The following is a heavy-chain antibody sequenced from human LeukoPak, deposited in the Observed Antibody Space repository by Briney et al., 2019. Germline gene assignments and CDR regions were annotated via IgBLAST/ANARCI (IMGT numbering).Heavy chain of an antibody. Sequence: SQTLSLTCTVSGGSISSGGYYWSWIRQHPGNGLEWIGYIYYSGSTYYNPSLKSRVTISVDTSKKQFSLKLSSVTAADTAVYYCARAPMVRGVIISVPSYYFDYWGQGTLVTVSS. J-gene: IGHJ4*02. D-gene: IGHD3-10*01. CDR1: GGSISSGGYY. V-gene: IGHV4-31*03. CDR2: IYYSGST. CDR3: ARAPMVRGVIISVPSYYFDY.